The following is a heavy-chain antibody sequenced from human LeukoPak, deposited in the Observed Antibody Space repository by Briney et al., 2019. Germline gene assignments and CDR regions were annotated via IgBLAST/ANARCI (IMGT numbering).Heavy chain of an antibody. CDR1: GFTFSSYA. Sequence: PGRSLRLSCAASGFTFSSYAMHWVRQAPGKGLEWVAVISYDGNNKYYADSVKGRFTISRDNSKNTLYLQMNSLRAEDTAVYYCAKDEGRDGYKANYFDYWGQGTLVTVSS. CDR2: ISYDGNNK. CDR3: AKDEGRDGYKANYFDY. V-gene: IGHV3-30-3*01. J-gene: IGHJ4*02. D-gene: IGHD5-24*01.